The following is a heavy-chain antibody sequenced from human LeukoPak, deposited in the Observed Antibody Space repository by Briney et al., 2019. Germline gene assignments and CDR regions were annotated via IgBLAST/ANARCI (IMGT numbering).Heavy chain of an antibody. CDR2: VSFDGSNK. CDR3: ARGSGYDYHY. J-gene: IGHJ4*02. Sequence: GGSLRLSCAASEFTFSSYAMHWVRQAPGKGLEWVSVVSFDGSNKYYADSVKGRFTISRDNSKNTLYLQMNSPRAEDTAVYYCARGSGYDYHYWGQGTLVTVSS. CDR1: EFTFSSYA. V-gene: IGHV3-30-3*01. D-gene: IGHD5-12*01.